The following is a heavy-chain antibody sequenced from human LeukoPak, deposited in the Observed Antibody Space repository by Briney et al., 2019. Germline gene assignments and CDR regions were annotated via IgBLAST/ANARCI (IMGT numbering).Heavy chain of an antibody. CDR1: GGTFSSYA. V-gene: IGHV1-69*13. Sequence: ASVKVSCKASGGTFSSYAISWVRQAPGQGLEWMGGIIPIFGTANYAQKFQGRVTITADESTSTACMELSSLRSEDTAVYYCARVDRSGGSCYSGPIDYWGQGTLVTVSS. D-gene: IGHD2-15*01. CDR3: ARVDRSGGSCYSGPIDY. CDR2: IIPIFGTA. J-gene: IGHJ4*02.